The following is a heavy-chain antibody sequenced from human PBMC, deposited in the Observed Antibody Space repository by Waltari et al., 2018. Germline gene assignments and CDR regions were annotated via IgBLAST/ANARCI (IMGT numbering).Heavy chain of an antibody. Sequence: QVQLQQWGAGLLKPSQTLSLTCAVDGGSFSGYFWNWVRQPPGNGLEWIVGIDYSGGTNYNPSLKSRVTLSIDTSRKRFSLNLNSMTAADTAIYYCARSGFHGSGTPFDPWGRGTLVTVSS. V-gene: IGHV4-34*02. CDR2: IDYSGGT. J-gene: IGHJ5*02. CDR3: ARSGFHGSGTPFDP. D-gene: IGHD3-10*01. CDR1: GGSFSGYF.